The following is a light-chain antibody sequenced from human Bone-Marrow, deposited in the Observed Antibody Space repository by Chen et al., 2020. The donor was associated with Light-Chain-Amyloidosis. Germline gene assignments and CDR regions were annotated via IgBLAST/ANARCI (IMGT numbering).Light chain of an antibody. Sequence: SYVLTQPSSVSVAPGQTATIACGGNNIGSTSVHWYQQTPGQAPLLVVYDDSDRPSGIPERLSGSNSGNTAPLTISRVEAGDEAAYDCQVWDRSSDRPVFGGGTKLTVL. J-gene: IGLJ3*02. CDR3: QVWDRSSDRPV. CDR2: DDS. CDR1: NIGSTS. V-gene: IGLV3-21*02.